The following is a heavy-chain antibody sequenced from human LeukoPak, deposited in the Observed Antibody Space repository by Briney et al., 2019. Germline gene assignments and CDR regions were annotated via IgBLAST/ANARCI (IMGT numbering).Heavy chain of an antibody. Sequence: SETLSLTCAVYGGSFSGYYWSWIRQPPGKGLEWIGEINHSGSTNYNPSLKSRVTISVDTSKNQFSLKLSSVTAADTAVYYCASTKGYYDSSGPPYWGQGTLVTVSS. CDR2: INHSGST. CDR3: ASTKGYYDSSGPPY. D-gene: IGHD3-22*01. V-gene: IGHV4-34*01. J-gene: IGHJ4*02. CDR1: GGSFSGYY.